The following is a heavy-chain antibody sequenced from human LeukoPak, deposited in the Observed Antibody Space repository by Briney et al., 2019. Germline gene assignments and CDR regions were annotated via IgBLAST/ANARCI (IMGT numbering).Heavy chain of an antibody. V-gene: IGHV1-46*01. CDR2: INPSGGST. Sequence: ASVKVSCKASGYTFTSYYMHWVRQAPGQGLEWMGIINPSGGSTSYAQKFQGRVTMTRDTSTSTVYMELSSLRSEDTAVYYCAIYSRIAVAGTGFLSWFDPWGQGTLVTVSS. D-gene: IGHD6-19*01. CDR1: GYTFTSYY. J-gene: IGHJ5*02. CDR3: AIYSRIAVAGTGFLSWFDP.